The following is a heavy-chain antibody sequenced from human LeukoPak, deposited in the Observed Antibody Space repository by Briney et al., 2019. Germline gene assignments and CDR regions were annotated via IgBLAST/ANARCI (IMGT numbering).Heavy chain of an antibody. CDR3: AKSGYNRFDY. Sequence: GGSLRLSCAASGFTFSSSAMSWVRQAPGKGLEWVSSISGSGSGGSTYYADSVKGRFTISRDNSKNTLYLQMNSLIAEDTAVYYCAKSGYNRFDYWGQGTLVTVSS. D-gene: IGHD5-24*01. J-gene: IGHJ4*02. CDR2: ISGSGSGGST. CDR1: GFTFSSSA. V-gene: IGHV3-23*01.